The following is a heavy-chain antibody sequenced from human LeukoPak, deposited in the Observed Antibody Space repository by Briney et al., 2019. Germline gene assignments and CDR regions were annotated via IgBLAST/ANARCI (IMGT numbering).Heavy chain of an antibody. Sequence: SVTVSCKASGGTFSSYAISWVRQAPGQGLEWMGRIIPILGIANYAQKFQGRVTITADKSTSTAYMELSSLRSEDTAVYYCATPDAFDIGGQGTMVTVSS. J-gene: IGHJ3*02. CDR3: ATPDAFDI. V-gene: IGHV1-69*04. CDR1: GGTFSSYA. CDR2: IIPILGIA.